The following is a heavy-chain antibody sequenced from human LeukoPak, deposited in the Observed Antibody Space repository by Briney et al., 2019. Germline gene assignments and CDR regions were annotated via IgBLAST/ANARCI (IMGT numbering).Heavy chain of an antibody. V-gene: IGHV1-69*13. J-gene: IGHJ4*02. D-gene: IGHD2-21*01. CDR1: GGTFSSYA. CDR2: IIPIFGTA. Sequence: SVKVPCKASGGTFSSYAISWVRQAPGQGLEWMGGIIPIFGTANYAQKFQGRVTITADESTSTAYMELSSLRSEDTAVYYCARSRVYCGGDCYRTFDYWRQGTLVTVSS. CDR3: ARSRVYCGGDCYRTFDY.